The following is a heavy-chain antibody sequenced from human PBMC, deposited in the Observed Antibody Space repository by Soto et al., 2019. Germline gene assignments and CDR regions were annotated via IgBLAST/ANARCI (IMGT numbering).Heavy chain of an antibody. CDR3: ARGVGSSPPRY. CDR2: IYASGSP. D-gene: IGHD1-26*01. CDR1: GGSISVYY. Sequence: QVQLQESGPGQVKPSETLSLTCTISGGSISVYYWSWVRHPPGHELEWIGYIYASGSPYYNPSLRSRVTISADTSKNQISLKLTSPTAADTAVYYCARGVGSSPPRYWGRGTLVTVSS. V-gene: IGHV4-59*01. J-gene: IGHJ4*02.